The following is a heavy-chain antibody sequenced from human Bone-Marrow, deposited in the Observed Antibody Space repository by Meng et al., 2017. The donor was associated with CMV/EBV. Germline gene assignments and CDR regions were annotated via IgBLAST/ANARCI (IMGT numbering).Heavy chain of an antibody. CDR1: GFTIGGYG. V-gene: IGHV3-74*01. J-gene: IGHJ5*01. Sequence: SLVLSWVVSGFTIGGYGMHWVRQPPGKGLEWVSRIKNDGSSISYADSVKGRFTISRDNAKNTLYLQMNNLRAEDMAVYYCARSDGFDSWGQGTLVTVSS. CDR3: ARSDGFDS. D-gene: IGHD5-24*01. CDR2: IKNDGSSI.